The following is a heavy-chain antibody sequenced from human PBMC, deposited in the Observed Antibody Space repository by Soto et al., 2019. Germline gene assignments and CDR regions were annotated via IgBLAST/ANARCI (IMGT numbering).Heavy chain of an antibody. J-gene: IGHJ6*02. D-gene: IGHD2-8*02. Sequence: QVHLVHSGTEVKKPGSSVKVSCKASGGTFSSSGFSWVRQSPGQGLEWMGMIVPSLDTTNYAQKFQARVTITADEVTSTAYMELRSVRSEDTAVYYCARWPQPRYTAGPYAVEVWGPGTRVIVSS. CDR3: ARWPQPRYTAGPYAVEV. CDR2: IVPSLDTT. CDR1: GGTFSSSG. V-gene: IGHV1-69*11.